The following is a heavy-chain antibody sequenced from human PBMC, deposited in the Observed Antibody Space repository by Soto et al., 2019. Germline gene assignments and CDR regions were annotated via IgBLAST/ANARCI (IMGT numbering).Heavy chain of an antibody. V-gene: IGHV3-9*01. CDR1: GFTFDDYA. J-gene: IGHJ3*02. CDR2: ISWNSGSI. Sequence: EVQLVESGGGLVQPGRSLRLSCAASGFTFDDYAMHWVRQAPGKGLEWVSGISWNSGSIGYADSVKGRFTISRDNANNSLYLQMNSLRAEDTALYYCAKDVSNYGDSLDAFDIWGQGTMVTVSS. CDR3: AKDVSNYGDSLDAFDI. D-gene: IGHD4-17*01.